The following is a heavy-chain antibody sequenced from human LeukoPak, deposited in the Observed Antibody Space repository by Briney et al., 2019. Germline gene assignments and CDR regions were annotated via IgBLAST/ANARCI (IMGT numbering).Heavy chain of an antibody. J-gene: IGHJ4*02. D-gene: IGHD3-22*01. Sequence: SQTLSLTCAISGDSISSNSAAWNWIRQSPSRGLEWLGRTYYRSKWYHDFAVSVTSRITISPGTSKNQFSLHLKSVTPDDTAVYYCARDLPESGYYHFDYWGQGTLVTVSS. CDR3: ARDLPESGYYHFDY. CDR2: TYYRSKWYH. V-gene: IGHV6-1*01. CDR1: GDSISSNSAA.